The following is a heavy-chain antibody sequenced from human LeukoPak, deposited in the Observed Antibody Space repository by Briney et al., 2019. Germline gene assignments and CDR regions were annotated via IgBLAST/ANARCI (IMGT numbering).Heavy chain of an antibody. J-gene: IGHJ4*02. CDR1: GFTFSSYA. Sequence: EGSLRLSCAASGFTFSSYAMHWVRQAPGKGLEYVSAISSNGGSTYYANSVKGRFTISRDNSKNTLYLQMNSLRAEDTAVYYCAKQAIWSSYFDYWGQGTLVTVSS. V-gene: IGHV3-64*01. CDR2: ISSNGGST. CDR3: AKQAIWSSYFDY. D-gene: IGHD1/OR15-1a*01.